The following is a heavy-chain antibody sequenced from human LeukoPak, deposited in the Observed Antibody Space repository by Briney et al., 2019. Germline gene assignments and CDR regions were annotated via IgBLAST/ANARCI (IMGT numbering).Heavy chain of an antibody. CDR3: AGEDGYNSWALDY. Sequence: GGSLRLSCAASGFTFSSYSMNWVRQAPGKGLEWVSSISSSSSYIYYADSVKGRFTISRDNAKNSLYLQMNSLRAEDTAVYYCAGEDGYNSWALDYWGQGTLVTVSS. CDR2: ISSSSSYI. CDR1: GFTFSSYS. J-gene: IGHJ4*02. V-gene: IGHV3-21*01. D-gene: IGHD5-24*01.